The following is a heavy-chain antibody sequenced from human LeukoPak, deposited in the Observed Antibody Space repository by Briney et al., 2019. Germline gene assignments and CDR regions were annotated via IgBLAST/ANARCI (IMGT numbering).Heavy chain of an antibody. Sequence: GGSLRLSCAASGFTFSSYGMHWVRQAPGKGLEWVAVISYDGSNKYYADSVKGRFTISRDNSKNTLYLQMNSLRAEDTAVYYCVRESITMIVTDYWGQGTLVTVSS. CDR3: VRESITMIVTDY. J-gene: IGHJ4*02. D-gene: IGHD3-22*01. CDR2: ISYDGSNK. CDR1: GFTFSSYG. V-gene: IGHV3-30*03.